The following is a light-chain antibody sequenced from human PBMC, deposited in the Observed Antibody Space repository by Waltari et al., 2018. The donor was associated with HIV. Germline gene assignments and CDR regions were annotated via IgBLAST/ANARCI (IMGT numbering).Light chain of an antibody. CDR3: QQYYSSPLT. V-gene: IGKV4-1*01. Sequence: DIVMTQSPDFLPVSLGERATINCKSSQSLLYRSNNKNYLAWYQQKPGQPPKLLLYWASTRESGVPDRVTGSGSGTDFNLTISGAQAGDVANYYCQQYYSSPLTFGPGTKV. J-gene: IGKJ3*01. CDR1: QSLLYRSNNKNY. CDR2: WAS.